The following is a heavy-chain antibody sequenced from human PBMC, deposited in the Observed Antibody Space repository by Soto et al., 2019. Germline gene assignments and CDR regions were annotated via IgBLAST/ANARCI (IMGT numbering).Heavy chain of an antibody. V-gene: IGHV3-30-3*01. J-gene: IGHJ5*02. Sequence: QVPLVESGGGVVQPGRSLRLSCAASGFTFSSYAMHWVRQARGTGLEWVAVISYDGSNKYYADSVKGRFTISGDNSKNALYLQMNSLRAEDTAVYYCARAGFPDHWGQGTLVTVSS. CDR3: ARAGFPDH. CDR1: GFTFSSYA. CDR2: ISYDGSNK.